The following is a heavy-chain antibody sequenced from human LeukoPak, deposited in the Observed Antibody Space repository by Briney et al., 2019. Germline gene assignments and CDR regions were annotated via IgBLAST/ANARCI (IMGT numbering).Heavy chain of an antibody. V-gene: IGHV4-31*03. J-gene: IGHJ4*02. CDR2: IYYSGST. Sequence: PSETLSLTCTVSGGSISSGGYYWSWIRQHPGKGLEWIGYIYYSGSTYYNPSLKSRVTISVDTSKNQFSLKLSSMTAADTAVYYCARGDGARPFDYWGQGTLVTVSS. D-gene: IGHD6-6*01. CDR3: ARGDGARPFDY. CDR1: GGSISSGGYY.